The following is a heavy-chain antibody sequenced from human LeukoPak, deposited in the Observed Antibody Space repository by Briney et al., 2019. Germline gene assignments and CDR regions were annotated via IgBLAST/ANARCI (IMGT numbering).Heavy chain of an antibody. Sequence: GRSLRLSCAASGFTFRSSGMHGVRQAPGKGLEWVAVIWHDGSNENYADSVKGRFTISRDNSKNTLFLQMNSLRVEDTAMYYCARDSGASPFDYWGQGTLVTVSS. D-gene: IGHD3-10*01. CDR2: IWHDGSNE. V-gene: IGHV3-33*01. CDR1: GFTFRSSG. J-gene: IGHJ4*02. CDR3: ARDSGASPFDY.